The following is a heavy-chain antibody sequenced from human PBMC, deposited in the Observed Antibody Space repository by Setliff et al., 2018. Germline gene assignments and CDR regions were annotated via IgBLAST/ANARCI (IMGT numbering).Heavy chain of an antibody. D-gene: IGHD4-17*01. Sequence: PSETLSLTCTVSGGSISSGSYYWSWIRQPAGKGLEWIGRIYTSGSTNYNPSLKSRVTISVDTSKNQFPLKLSSVTAADTAVYCCASGLSRATVTSFDYWGQGTLVTVSS. CDR1: GGSISSGSYY. V-gene: IGHV4-61*02. J-gene: IGHJ4*02. CDR2: IYTSGST. CDR3: ASGLSRATVTSFDY.